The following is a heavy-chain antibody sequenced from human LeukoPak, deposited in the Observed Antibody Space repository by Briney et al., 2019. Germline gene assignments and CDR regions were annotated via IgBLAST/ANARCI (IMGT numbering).Heavy chain of an antibody. V-gene: IGHV3-30*04. Sequence: PGGSLRLSCAASGFTFSSYAMHWVRQAPGKGLEWVAVISYDGSNKYYADSVKGRFTISRDHSKNTLYPQMNSLRAEDTAVYYCARGNSNSVSLDYWGQGTLVTVSS. CDR3: ARGNSNSVSLDY. CDR2: ISYDGSNK. J-gene: IGHJ4*02. D-gene: IGHD4-17*01. CDR1: GFTFSSYA.